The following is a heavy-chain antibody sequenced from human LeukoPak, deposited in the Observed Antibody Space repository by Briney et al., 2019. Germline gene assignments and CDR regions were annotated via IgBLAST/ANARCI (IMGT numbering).Heavy chain of an antibody. J-gene: IGHJ6*02. Sequence: PGRSLRLSCAASGFTFSSYGMHWVRQAPGKGVEWVAVISYDGSNKYYADSVKGRFTISRDNSKNTLYLQMNSLRAEDTAVYYCAKDVDYYYGMDVWGQGTTVTVSS. CDR3: AKDVDYYYGMDV. CDR2: ISYDGSNK. V-gene: IGHV3-30*18. CDR1: GFTFSSYG.